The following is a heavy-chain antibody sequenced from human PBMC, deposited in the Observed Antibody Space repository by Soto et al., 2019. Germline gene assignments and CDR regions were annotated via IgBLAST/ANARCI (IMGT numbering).Heavy chain of an antibody. D-gene: IGHD3-22*01. CDR2: TYYRSRFFS. CDR1: GDSVSSYSAA. J-gene: IGHJ5*02. Sequence: SQTLSLTCAISGDSVSSYSAAWNWIRQSPSGGLEWLGRTYYRSRFFSDYAESVKSRIIINPDTSKNQFSLQLKSVTPEDTAVYYCVRDRDSSSGWCDPWGQGTPVTVSS. V-gene: IGHV6-1*01. CDR3: VRDRDSSSGWCDP.